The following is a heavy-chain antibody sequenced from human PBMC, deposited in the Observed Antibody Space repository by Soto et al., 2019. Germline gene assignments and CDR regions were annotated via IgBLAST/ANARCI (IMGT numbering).Heavy chain of an antibody. Sequence: QVQLVQSGAEVKKPGASVKVSCKASGYVFPSYDISWVRQAPGHGLEWLGWVNPGSGYKGYAQKFQGRVTMTRNMSISTVYMELSSLRSEGTAVYYCARADPRHYYMDVWGKGTTVIVSS. CDR2: VNPGSGYK. CDR1: GYVFPSYD. V-gene: IGHV1-8*01. J-gene: IGHJ6*03. CDR3: ARADPRHYYMDV.